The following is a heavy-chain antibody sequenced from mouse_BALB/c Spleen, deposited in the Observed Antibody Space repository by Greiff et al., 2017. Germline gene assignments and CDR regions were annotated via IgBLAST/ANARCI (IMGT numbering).Heavy chain of an antibody. J-gene: IGHJ3*01. CDR2: IDPENGDT. V-gene: IGHV14-4*02. CDR1: GFNIKDYY. CDR3: QTLGAWFAY. D-gene: IGHD4-1*01. Sequence: EVKLMESGAELVRSGASVKLSCTASGFNIKDYYMHWVKQRPEQGLEWIGWIDPENGDTEYAPKFQGKATMTADTSSNTAYLQLSSLTSEDTAVYYCQTLGAWFAYWGQGTLVTVSA.